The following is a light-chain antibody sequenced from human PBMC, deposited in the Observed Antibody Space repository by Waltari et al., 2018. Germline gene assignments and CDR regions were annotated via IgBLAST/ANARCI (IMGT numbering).Light chain of an antibody. CDR1: QGIRSS. Sequence: DIQLTQSPSFLSASVGDRVTITCRASQGIRSSLTWYQLKPGKAPMLLIYAASTLQAGVPSRFSASGSGTDFTLTISSLQPEDFAIYYCQQFDIYPITFGGGTK. J-gene: IGKJ4*01. CDR3: QQFDIYPIT. V-gene: IGKV1-9*01. CDR2: AAS.